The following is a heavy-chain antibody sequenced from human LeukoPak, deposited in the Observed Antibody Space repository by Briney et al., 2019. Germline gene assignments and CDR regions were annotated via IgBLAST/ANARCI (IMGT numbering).Heavy chain of an antibody. D-gene: IGHD1-26*01. CDR1: GFTFSSYA. J-gene: IGHJ3*02. V-gene: IGHV3-23*01. Sequence: GGSLRLSCAASGFTFSSYAMSWVRQAPGKGLEWVSAISGSGGSTYYADSVKGRFTISRDNSKNSLYLQMNSLRAEDTAVYYRARDRWEPREGYAFDIWGQGTMVTVSS. CDR2: ISGSGGST. CDR3: ARDRWEPREGYAFDI.